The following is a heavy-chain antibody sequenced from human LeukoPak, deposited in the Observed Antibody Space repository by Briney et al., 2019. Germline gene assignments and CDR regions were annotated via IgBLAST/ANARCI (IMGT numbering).Heavy chain of an antibody. J-gene: IGHJ4*02. Sequence: PSETLSLTCTVSGGSISSYYWSWVRQPPGKGLEWIGCIYYSGSTNYNPSLKSRVTMSVDTSKNQFSLKLSSVTAADTAVYYCVRGGIVGTTARIPLFDYWGQGTLVTVSS. CDR2: IYYSGST. D-gene: IGHD1-26*01. CDR1: GGSISSYY. V-gene: IGHV4-59*01. CDR3: VRGGIVGTTARIPLFDY.